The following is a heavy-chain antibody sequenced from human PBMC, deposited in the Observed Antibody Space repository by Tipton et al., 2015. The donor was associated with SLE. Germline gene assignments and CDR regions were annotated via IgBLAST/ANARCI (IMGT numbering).Heavy chain of an antibody. J-gene: IGHJ4*03. CDR2: IYHSGST. D-gene: IGHD2-2*01. V-gene: IGHV4-4*02. CDR3: ASLGDCSSTSCYLFDY. Sequence: TLSLTCAVSGGSISSSNWWSWVRQPPGKGLEWIGEIYHSGSTNYNPSLKSRVTISVDKSKNQFSLRLSSVTAADTAVYYCASLGDCSSTSCYLFDYWGQGTMVTVSS. CDR1: GGSISSSNW.